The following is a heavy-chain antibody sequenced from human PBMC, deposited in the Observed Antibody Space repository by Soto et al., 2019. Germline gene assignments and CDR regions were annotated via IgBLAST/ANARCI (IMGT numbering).Heavy chain of an antibody. J-gene: IGHJ6*02. V-gene: IGHV3-23*01. D-gene: IGHD1-26*01. CDR1: GFTFGGKA. CDR2: IGGSGGSN. Sequence: EVQLLESGGGLVQPGGSLRLSCAASGFTFGGKALSWARRAQGRGLGGVSAIGGSGGSNYYADSVKGRFTISRDNSKNTLYLQMNSLRAEDTAVYYCAKDSGSSYYYYGMDVWGQGTTVTVSS. CDR3: AKDSGSSYYYYGMDV.